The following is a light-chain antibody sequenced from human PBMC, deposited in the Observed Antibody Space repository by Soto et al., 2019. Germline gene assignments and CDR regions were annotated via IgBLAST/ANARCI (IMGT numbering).Light chain of an antibody. Sequence: TVMPLSPGTLSVSLGERATISCMASQSVSIHLAWYQQKPGQAPRLLIYDTSSRATGIPARFSGSGSGTEFTLTISSLQSEDFAVYYCQQYTNWLLTFGGGTKV. CDR1: QSVSIH. CDR2: DTS. J-gene: IGKJ4*01. V-gene: IGKV3-15*01. CDR3: QQYTNWLLT.